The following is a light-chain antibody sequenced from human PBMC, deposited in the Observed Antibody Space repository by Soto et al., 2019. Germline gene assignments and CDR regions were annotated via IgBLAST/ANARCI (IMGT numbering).Light chain of an antibody. J-gene: IGLJ1*01. V-gene: IGLV2-14*03. Sequence: QSALTQPASVSESPGQSITISCTGTSSDVGGYNFVSWYQQHPDKAPKLIIYDVSDRPSGVSYRFSGSKSGNTASLTISGLQAEDEADYFCASYTSTTLYVFGSGTKVTVL. CDR2: DVS. CDR3: ASYTSTTLYV. CDR1: SSDVGGYNF.